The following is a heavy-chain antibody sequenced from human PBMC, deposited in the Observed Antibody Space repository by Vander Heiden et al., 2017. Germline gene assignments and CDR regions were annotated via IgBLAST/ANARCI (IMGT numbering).Heavy chain of an antibody. Sequence: EVQLVESGGGLVQPGRSLRLSCAASGFTFDDYAMHWVRQAPGKGLEWVSGISWHSGSSCEADSVKGRFTISRVYAKNSLHINMNSLRAEDTALCGVVKYLDAVFYYRCQGTMVTLSP. V-gene: IGHV3-9*01. CDR2: ISWHSGSS. CDR3: VKYLDAVFYY. J-gene: IGHJ4*02. CDR1: GFTFDDYA. D-gene: IGHD2-2*01.